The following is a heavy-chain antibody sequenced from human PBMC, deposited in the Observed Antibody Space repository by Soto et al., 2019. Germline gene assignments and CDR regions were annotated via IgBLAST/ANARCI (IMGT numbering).Heavy chain of an antibody. D-gene: IGHD3-22*01. Sequence: SLTCFISGGSFSNDYWTWIRQSPGKGLEWIGYIFHSGITDYNPSVKSRVTISIDKSRNLFSLNLTSVTAADTAVYYCARDRYFYDSRGYYRTLDSWGQGTLVTVSS. CDR2: IFHSGIT. J-gene: IGHJ5*01. CDR3: ARDRYFYDSRGYYRTLDS. V-gene: IGHV4-59*01. CDR1: GGSFSNDY.